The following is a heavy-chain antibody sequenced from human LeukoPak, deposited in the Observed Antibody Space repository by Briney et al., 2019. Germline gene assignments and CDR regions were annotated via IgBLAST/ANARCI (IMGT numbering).Heavy chain of an antibody. V-gene: IGHV3-23*01. D-gene: IGHD1-1*01. CDR2: ISGSGGST. Sequence: GGSLRLSCAASGFTFSSYAMSWVRQAPGKGLEWVSAISGSGGSTYYADSVKGRFTISRDDSKNTLYLQMNSLRAEDTAVYYCAREQRPGRGYFDYWGQGTLVTVSS. CDR1: GFTFSSYA. CDR3: AREQRPGRGYFDY. J-gene: IGHJ4*02.